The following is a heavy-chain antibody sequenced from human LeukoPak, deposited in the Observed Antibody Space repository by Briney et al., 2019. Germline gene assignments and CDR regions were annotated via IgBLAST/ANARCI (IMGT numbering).Heavy chain of an antibody. CDR1: GASISSGSYY. D-gene: IGHD6-6*01. CDR2: IFTSGST. Sequence: PSQTLSLTCTVSGASISSGSYYWSWVRQPAGKGVGWVGSIFTSGSTNYNSSLKSRVTISVDTSKNQFSLELTSVTAADTAVYYCARENSSSSFDYWGQGTLVTVSS. CDR3: ARENSSSSFDY. V-gene: IGHV4-61*02. J-gene: IGHJ4*02.